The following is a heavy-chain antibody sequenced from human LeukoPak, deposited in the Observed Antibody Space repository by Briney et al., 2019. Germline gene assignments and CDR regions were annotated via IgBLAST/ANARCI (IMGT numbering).Heavy chain of an antibody. D-gene: IGHD3-10*01. V-gene: IGHV1-2*04. CDR1: GYTFTGYY. Sequence: ASVKVSCKASGYTFTGYYMHWVRQAPGQGLEWMGWINPNSGGTNYAQKFQGWVTMTRDTSISTAYMELSRLRSDDTAVYYCARSDYGSGSSQAAAPPHYWGQGTLVTVSS. CDR2: INPNSGGT. J-gene: IGHJ4*02. CDR3: ARSDYGSGSSQAAAPPHY.